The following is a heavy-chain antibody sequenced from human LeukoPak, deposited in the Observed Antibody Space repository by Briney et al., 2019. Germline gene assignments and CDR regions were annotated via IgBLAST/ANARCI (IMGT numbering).Heavy chain of an antibody. CDR2: INHSGST. D-gene: IGHD3-10*01. CDR3: ARMYYGSGSYYNVLDY. J-gene: IGHJ4*02. V-gene: IGHV4-34*01. Sequence: SETLSLTCAVYGGSFSGYYWSWIRQPPGKGLEWIGEINHSGSTNYNPSLKSRVTISVVTAKTQFSLKLRSVTPADTAVYYCARMYYGSGSYYNVLDYWGQGTLVTVSS. CDR1: GGSFSGYY.